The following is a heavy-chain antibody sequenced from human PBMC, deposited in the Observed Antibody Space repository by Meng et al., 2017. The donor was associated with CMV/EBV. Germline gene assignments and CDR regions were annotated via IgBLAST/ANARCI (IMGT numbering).Heavy chain of an antibody. CDR1: GYTFTSYV. D-gene: IGHD3-3*01. V-gene: IGHV1-18*01. J-gene: IGHJ6*02. CDR2: ISAYNGNT. CDR3: ARIGYYTIFGNYYGMDV. Sequence: ASVKVSCKASGYTFTSYVISWVRQAPGQGLEWMGWISAYNGNTNYAQKLQGRVTMTTDTPTSTDYMELRSLRSDDTAVYYCARIGYYTIFGNYYGMDVWGQGTTVTVSS.